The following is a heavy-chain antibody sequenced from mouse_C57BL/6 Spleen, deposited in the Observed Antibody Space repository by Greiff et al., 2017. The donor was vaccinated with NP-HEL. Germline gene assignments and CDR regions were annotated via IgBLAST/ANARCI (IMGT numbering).Heavy chain of an antibody. CDR3: ARRGDSSGYVKD. V-gene: IGHV1-59*01. D-gene: IGHD3-2*02. Sequence: QVQLQQPGAELVRPGTSVKLSCKASGYTFTSYWMHWVKQRPGQGLEWIGVIDPSDSYTNYNQKFKGKATLTVDTSSSTAYMQLSSLTSEDSAVYYCARRGDSSGYVKDWGQGTTLTVSS. CDR1: GYTFTSYW. J-gene: IGHJ2*01. CDR2: IDPSDSYT.